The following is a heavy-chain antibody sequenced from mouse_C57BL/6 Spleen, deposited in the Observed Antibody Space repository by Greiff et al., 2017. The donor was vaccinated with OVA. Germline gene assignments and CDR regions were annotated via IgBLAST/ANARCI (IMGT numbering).Heavy chain of an antibody. CDR1: GYTFTDYY. CDR2: IYPGSGNT. J-gene: IGHJ3*01. Sequence: QVQLQQSGAELVRPGASVKLSCKASGYTFTDYYINWVKQRPGQGLEWIARIYPGSGNTYYNEKFKGKATLTAEKSSSTAYMQLSSLTSEDSAVYFCASGGYGYDRSAYWGQGTLVTVSA. V-gene: IGHV1-76*01. CDR3: ASGGYGYDRSAY. D-gene: IGHD2-2*01.